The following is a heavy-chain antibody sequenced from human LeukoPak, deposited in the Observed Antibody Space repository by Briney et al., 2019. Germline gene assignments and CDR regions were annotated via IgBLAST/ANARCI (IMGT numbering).Heavy chain of an antibody. J-gene: IGHJ4*02. CDR3: ARRVGAIEYYFAY. Sequence: SETLSLTCTVSGGSISSSSYYWGWIRQPPGKGLEWIGSIYYSGSTYYNPSLKSRVTISVDTSKNQFSLKLSSVTAADTAVYYCARRVGAIEYYFAYWGQGTLVTVSS. CDR2: IYYSGST. CDR1: GGSISSSSYY. D-gene: IGHD1-26*01. V-gene: IGHV4-39*01.